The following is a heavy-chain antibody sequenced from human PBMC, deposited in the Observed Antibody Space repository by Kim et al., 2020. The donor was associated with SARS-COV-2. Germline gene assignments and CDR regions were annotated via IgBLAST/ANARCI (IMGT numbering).Heavy chain of an antibody. J-gene: IGHJ6*02. CDR3: ARDRQAMDVSYYYCMDV. V-gene: IGHV4-39*06. Sequence: LKSRVTISVDTAKNQFALKLSSVTAADTAVYYCARDRQAMDVSYYYCMDVWGQGTTVTVSS. D-gene: IGHD5-18*01.